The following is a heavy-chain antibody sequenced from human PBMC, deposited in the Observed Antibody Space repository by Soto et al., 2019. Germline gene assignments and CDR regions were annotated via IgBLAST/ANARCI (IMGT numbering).Heavy chain of an antibody. CDR2: IYPGDSDT. Sequence: PGASLKISCKGSGYNVTSYWSCWVRQMPGKGLEWMGIIYPGDSDTRYSPSFQGQVTISADKSISTAYLQWSSLKASDTAMYYCARRGYYYDSSGRRHYYYGMDVWGQGTTVTVSS. CDR1: GYNVTSYW. J-gene: IGHJ6*02. V-gene: IGHV5-51*01. D-gene: IGHD3-22*01. CDR3: ARRGYYYDSSGRRHYYYGMDV.